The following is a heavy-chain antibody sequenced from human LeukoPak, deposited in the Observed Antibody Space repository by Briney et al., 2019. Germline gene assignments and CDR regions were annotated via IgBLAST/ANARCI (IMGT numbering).Heavy chain of an antibody. Sequence: SETLSLTCTVSGGSISSSNYCWGWIRQPPGKGLEWIGSIDYNGNTNYDPSLKSRVTISVDMSKNQFSLKLRSVTAADTAVYYCARSYYDSSGYFGYWGQGTLVTVSS. CDR2: IDYNGNT. CDR1: GGSISSSNYC. CDR3: ARSYYDSSGYFGY. D-gene: IGHD3-22*01. J-gene: IGHJ4*02. V-gene: IGHV4-39*01.